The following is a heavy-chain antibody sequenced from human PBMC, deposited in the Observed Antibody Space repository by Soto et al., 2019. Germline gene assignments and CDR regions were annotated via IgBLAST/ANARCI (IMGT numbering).Heavy chain of an antibody. Sequence: QVHLVQSGAEVKKPGSSVKVSCKASGGTFSTSSINWLRQAPGQRPEWMGNILPVFGTADYAQKFRDRVTMTSEESTXTAYMELRSLISEDAAVYYCPRGHEYGGNSDAFAIWGQGTVVTVS. CDR3: PRGHEYGGNSDAFAI. CDR2: ILPVFGTA. D-gene: IGHD4-17*01. CDR1: GGTFSTSS. J-gene: IGHJ3*02. V-gene: IGHV1-69*15.